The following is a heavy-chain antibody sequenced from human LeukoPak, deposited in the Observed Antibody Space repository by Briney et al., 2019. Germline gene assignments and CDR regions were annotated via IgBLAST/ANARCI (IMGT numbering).Heavy chain of an antibody. Sequence: PGGSLRLSCAASGFIFRSYAMSWVRQAPGKGLEWVSVIYSGGSTYYADSVKGRFTISRDNSKNTLYLQMNSLRAEDTAVYYCASRWFGELKSPWPFDYWGQGTLVTVSS. V-gene: IGHV3-53*01. D-gene: IGHD3-10*01. J-gene: IGHJ4*02. CDR3: ASRWFGELKSPWPFDY. CDR1: GFIFRSYA. CDR2: IYSGGST.